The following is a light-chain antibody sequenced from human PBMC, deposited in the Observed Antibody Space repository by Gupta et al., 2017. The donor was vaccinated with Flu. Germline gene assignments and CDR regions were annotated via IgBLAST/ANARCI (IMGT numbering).Light chain of an antibody. CDR2: EVS. J-gene: IGLJ3*02. CDR1: SSDVGGYEY. V-gene: IGLV2-8*01. CDR3: SSYEGSDNLL. Sequence: SVATACIGTSSDVGGYEYDSDYRQQPGKAPKVMIYEVSKRPAEVPDRFSGSKSGNTASLTVAGLQAEDEAYYYCSSYEGSDNLLFGGGTKLTVI.